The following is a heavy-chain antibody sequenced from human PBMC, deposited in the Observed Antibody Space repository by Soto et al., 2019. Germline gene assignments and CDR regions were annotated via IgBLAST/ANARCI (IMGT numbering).Heavy chain of an antibody. V-gene: IGHV2-5*02. Sequence: QITLKESGPTLVKPTQTLTLTCTFSGFSLSSTRMAVGWIRQPPGKALEWLALIYWDDDKRYSPFLKSRLTITQDSSKNQVVLTMSNMDRVDTARYYCAHIVVAGLGYYFDYWGQGTLVTVSS. CDR1: GFSLSSTRMA. CDR2: IYWDDDK. D-gene: IGHD6-19*01. J-gene: IGHJ4*02. CDR3: AHIVVAGLGYYFDY.